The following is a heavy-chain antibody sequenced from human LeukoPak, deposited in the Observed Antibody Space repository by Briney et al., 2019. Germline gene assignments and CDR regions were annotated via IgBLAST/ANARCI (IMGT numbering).Heavy chain of an antibody. CDR2: IYHSGTT. CDR3: TRLSHVAGAPKVSWFDP. Sequence: SETLSLTCTVSAYSISDGFLWGWIRQPPGKGLEWIGSIYHSGTTYCNPSLKSRVTMSVDTSTNQFSLKLSSVTAADTAVYYCTRLSHVAGAPKVSWFDPWGQGTLVTVSS. J-gene: IGHJ5*02. D-gene: IGHD1-26*01. V-gene: IGHV4-38-2*02. CDR1: AYSISDGFL.